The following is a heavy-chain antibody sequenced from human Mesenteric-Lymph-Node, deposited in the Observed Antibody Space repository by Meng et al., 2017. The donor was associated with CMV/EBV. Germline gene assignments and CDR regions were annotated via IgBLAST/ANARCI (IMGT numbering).Heavy chain of an antibody. J-gene: IGHJ4*02. CDR1: GFTFSSYW. V-gene: IGHV3-74*01. CDR3: ARTYGDHYDGVYFDS. D-gene: IGHD3-22*01. Sequence: GESLKISCAASGFTFSSYWLHWVRQVPGKGLVWVSHINGDGNTTAYADSVQGRFTISRDNAQNTLYLQMNSLTAEDTALYYCARTYGDHYDGVYFDSWGQGTLVTVSS. CDR2: INGDGNTT.